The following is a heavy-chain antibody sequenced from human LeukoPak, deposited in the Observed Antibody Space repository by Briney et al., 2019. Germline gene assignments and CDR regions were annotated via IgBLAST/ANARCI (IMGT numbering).Heavy chain of an antibody. V-gene: IGHV3-21*01. D-gene: IGHD6-19*01. CDR1: GFTFSGYS. CDR2: ISSSSSYI. Sequence: GGSLRLSCAASGFTFSGYSMNWVRQAPGKGLEWVSSISSSSSYIYYADSVKGRFTISRDNAKNSLYLQMNSLRAEDTAVYYCARDWDSSGWPSDYWGQGTLVTVSS. J-gene: IGHJ4*02. CDR3: ARDWDSSGWPSDY.